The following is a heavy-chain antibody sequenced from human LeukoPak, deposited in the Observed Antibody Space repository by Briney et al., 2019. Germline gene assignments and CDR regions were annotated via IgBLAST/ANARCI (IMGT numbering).Heavy chain of an antibody. Sequence: GGSLRLSCAVSGLTFSSSWMDWVRQAPGKGLEWVASINPDGNKKYSADSVKGRFTTSRDNAEDSLYLQMNSLRVEGTAFYYCARDLAYSRLDYWGQGMLVTVSS. J-gene: IGHJ4*02. V-gene: IGHV3-7*01. CDR2: INPDGNKK. CDR1: GLTFSSSW. CDR3: ARDLAYSRLDY. D-gene: IGHD5-18*01.